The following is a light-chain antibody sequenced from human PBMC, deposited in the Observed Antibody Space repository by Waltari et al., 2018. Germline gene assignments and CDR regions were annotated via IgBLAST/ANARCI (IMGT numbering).Light chain of an antibody. CDR3: QQYYSSPLSIT. CDR1: QGISNY. Sequence: DIQLTQSPSFLSASVRDRVTITCRASQGISNYLAWYQQKPGKAPKRLIYSASTLQSGVPSRFRGSGSGPEFSLTISSLQAEDVAIYYCQQYYSSPLSITFGQGTRLEIK. V-gene: IGKV1-9*01. CDR2: SAS. J-gene: IGKJ5*01.